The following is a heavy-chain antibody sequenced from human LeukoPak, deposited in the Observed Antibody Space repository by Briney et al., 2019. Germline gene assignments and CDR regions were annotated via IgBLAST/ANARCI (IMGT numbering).Heavy chain of an antibody. CDR2: TYYRFKWYN. V-gene: IGHV6-1*01. J-gene: IGHJ4*02. Sequence: SQTLSLTCAISGDSVSSNSAAWNWIRQSPSRGLEWLGRTYYRFKWYNDYAVSVKSRITINPDTSKNQFSLQLNSVTPEDTAVYYCAKTIHSSGWSYFDYWGQGTLVTVSS. CDR1: GDSVSSNSAA. D-gene: IGHD6-13*01. CDR3: AKTIHSSGWSYFDY.